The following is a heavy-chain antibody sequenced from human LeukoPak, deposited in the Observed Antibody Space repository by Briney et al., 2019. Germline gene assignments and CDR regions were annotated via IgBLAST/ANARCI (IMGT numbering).Heavy chain of an antibody. CDR2: IYTSGST. V-gene: IGHV4-4*07. CDR1: GGSFSGYY. D-gene: IGHD4-23*01. J-gene: IGHJ4*02. Sequence: SETLSLTCAVYGGSFSGYYWSWIRQPPGKGLEWIGRIYTSGSTNYNPSLKSRVTMSVDTSKNQFSLKLSSVTAADTAVYYCARDFFYGGNRYYFDDWGQGTLVTVSS. CDR3: ARDFFYGGNRYYFDD.